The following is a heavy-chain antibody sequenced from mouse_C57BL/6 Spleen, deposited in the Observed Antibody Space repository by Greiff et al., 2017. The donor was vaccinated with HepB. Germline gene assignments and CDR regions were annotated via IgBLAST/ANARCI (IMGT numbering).Heavy chain of an antibody. CDR3: AGYGSDFDY. Sequence: VQLQQPGAELVKPGASVKLSCKASGYTFTSYWMQWVKQRPGQGLEWIGEIDPSDSYTNYNQKLKGKATLTVDTSSSTAYMQLSSLTSEDSAVYYCAGYGSDFDYWGQGTTLTVSS. CDR1: GYTFTSYW. CDR2: IDPSDSYT. D-gene: IGHD2-1*01. J-gene: IGHJ2*01. V-gene: IGHV1-50*01.